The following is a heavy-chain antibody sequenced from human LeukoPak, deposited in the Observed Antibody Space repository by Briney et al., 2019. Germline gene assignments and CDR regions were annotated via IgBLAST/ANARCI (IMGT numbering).Heavy chain of an antibody. J-gene: IGHJ6*02. V-gene: IGHV1-18*01. CDR1: GYTFTRYG. CDR2: ISAYNGTT. D-gene: IGHD6-19*01. CDR3: ARDGAGYYGMDV. Sequence: GASVKVSCKASGYTFTRYGISWVRQAPGQGLEWMAWISAYNGTTKYAQKLQGRVTMTTDTSTSTAYMELRSLRSDDTAVYYCARDGAGYYGMDVWGQGTTVTVSS.